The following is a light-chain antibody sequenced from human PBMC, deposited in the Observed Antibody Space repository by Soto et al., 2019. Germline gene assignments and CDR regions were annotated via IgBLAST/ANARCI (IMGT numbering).Light chain of an antibody. CDR1: SSDVGAYDY. Sequence: QSALTQPPSASGSPGQSVTISCTGTSSDVGAYDYVSWYQQHPGKAPKLIIYEVSYRPSGVPDRFSGSKSGNTASLTVSGLQAEDEADYNCYSYAAINKYVFATGTKLTVL. J-gene: IGLJ1*01. V-gene: IGLV2-8*01. CDR3: YSYAAINKYV. CDR2: EVS.